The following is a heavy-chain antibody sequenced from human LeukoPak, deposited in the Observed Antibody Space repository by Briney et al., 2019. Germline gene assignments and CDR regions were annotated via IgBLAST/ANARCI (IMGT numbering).Heavy chain of an antibody. V-gene: IGHV4-34*01. CDR2: INQSGST. Sequence: SETLSLTCAVYGGSFSGYYWSWMRQPSGEGLEWIGDINQSGSTTYNPSLKSRVTILVDTSKNQFSLELTSVTAADTAVYYCARDYGDSRNYNWFDPWGQGTLVTVSS. CDR3: ARDYGDSRNYNWFDP. D-gene: IGHD4-17*01. CDR1: GGSFSGYY. J-gene: IGHJ5*02.